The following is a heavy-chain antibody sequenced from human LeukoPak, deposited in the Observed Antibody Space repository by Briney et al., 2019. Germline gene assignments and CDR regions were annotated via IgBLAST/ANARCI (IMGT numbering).Heavy chain of an antibody. J-gene: IGHJ5*02. V-gene: IGHV4-59*01. CDR2: IYYSGST. D-gene: IGHD1-26*01. CDR3: ARGGIMFDP. Sequence: SETPSLTCTVSGDSISSYYWSWIRQPPGKGLEWIGYIYYSGSTNYNPSLKSRVTISVDTSKNQFSLKLSSVTAADTAVFYRARGGIMFDPWGQGTLVTVSS. CDR1: GDSISSYY.